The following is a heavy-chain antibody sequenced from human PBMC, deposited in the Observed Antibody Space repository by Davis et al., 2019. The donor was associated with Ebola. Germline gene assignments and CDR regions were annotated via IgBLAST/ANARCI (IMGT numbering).Heavy chain of an antibody. V-gene: IGHV1-69*04. Sequence: SVKVSCKASGYTFTSYGISWVRQAPGQGLEWMGRIIPILGIANYAQKFQGRVTITADKSTSTAYMELSSLRSEDTAVYYCARVEEAVYFDYWGKGTLVTVSS. J-gene: IGHJ4*02. CDR3: ARVEEAVYFDY. CDR1: GYTFTSYG. D-gene: IGHD6-19*01. CDR2: IIPILGIA.